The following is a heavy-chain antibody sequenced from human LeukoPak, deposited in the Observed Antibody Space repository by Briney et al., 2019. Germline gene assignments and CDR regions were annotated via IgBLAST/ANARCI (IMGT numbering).Heavy chain of an antibody. CDR3: ARGTARRWLQFGYYFDY. Sequence: ASVKVSCKASGYTFTSYGISWVRQAPGQGLEWMGWISAYNGNTNYAQKFQGRVTMTRDTSTSTVYMELSSLRSEDTAVYYCARGTARRWLQFGYYFDYWGQGTLVTVSS. CDR1: GYTFTSYG. D-gene: IGHD5-24*01. J-gene: IGHJ4*02. V-gene: IGHV1-18*01. CDR2: ISAYNGNT.